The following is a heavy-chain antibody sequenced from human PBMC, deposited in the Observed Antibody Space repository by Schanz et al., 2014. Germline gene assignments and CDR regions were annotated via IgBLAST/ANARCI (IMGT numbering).Heavy chain of an antibody. Sequence: QVQLVQSGAEVKKPGASVKVSCKASGYTFISYGIKWVRQAPGQGLEWMGWISAYNGNTNYAQKFQGRVTMTTDTSTSTSYMELTSLRFDDTAVYYCARDFSAYVGNYFDYWGQGSLVTVSS. J-gene: IGHJ4*02. CDR1: GYTFISYG. V-gene: IGHV1-18*01. CDR2: ISAYNGNT. CDR3: ARDFSAYVGNYFDY. D-gene: IGHD5-12*01.